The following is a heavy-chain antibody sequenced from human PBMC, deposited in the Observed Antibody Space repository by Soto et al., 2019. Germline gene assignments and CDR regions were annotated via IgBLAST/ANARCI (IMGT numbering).Heavy chain of an antibody. Sequence: QVQLQQWGAGLLKPSETLSLTCAVYGGSFSGYYWTWIRQPPGTGLEWIGEINHSGSTNYNPSLKSRVTISVDTSKNQFSPKLTSVTAADTAVYYCARDKITCLVYYWGQGTLVTVSS. V-gene: IGHV4-34*01. D-gene: IGHD3-10*01. CDR3: ARDKITCLVYY. CDR2: INHSGST. CDR1: GGSFSGYY. J-gene: IGHJ4*02.